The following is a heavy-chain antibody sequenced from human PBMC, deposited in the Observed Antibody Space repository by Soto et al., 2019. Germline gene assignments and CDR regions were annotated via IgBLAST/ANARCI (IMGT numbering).Heavy chain of an antibody. CDR1: GYTFTSYG. J-gene: IGHJ3*02. Sequence: GASVKVSCKASGYTFTSYGISWVRQAPGQGLEWMGWISAYNGNTNYAQKLQGRVTMTTDTSTSTAYMELRSLRSDDTAVYYCARDRLSSSGWSVSEFDIWGQGTMVTGSS. V-gene: IGHV1-18*01. D-gene: IGHD6-19*01. CDR3: ARDRLSSSGWSVSEFDI. CDR2: ISAYNGNT.